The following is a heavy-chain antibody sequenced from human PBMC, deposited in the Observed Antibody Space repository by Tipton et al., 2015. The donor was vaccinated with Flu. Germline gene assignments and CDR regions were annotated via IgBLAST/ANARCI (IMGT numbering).Heavy chain of an antibody. CDR3: ARPGGPAAINPFSYFDF. CDR2: IIPIFGTT. D-gene: IGHD2-2*01. J-gene: IGHJ4*02. Sequence: QSGAEVKKPGSSVKVSCKASGGTFSSFAVTWVRQAPGQGLEWMGGIIPIFGTTNYAQNFQGRVTITADKSTSTTYMELSSLRSGDTAVYYCARPGGPAAINPFSYFDFWGQGTLVTVSS. CDR1: GGTFSSFA. V-gene: IGHV1-69*06.